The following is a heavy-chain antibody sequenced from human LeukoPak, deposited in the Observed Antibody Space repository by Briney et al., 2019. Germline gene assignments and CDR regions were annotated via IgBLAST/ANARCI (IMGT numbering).Heavy chain of an antibody. J-gene: IGHJ4*02. CDR2: INHSGST. Sequence: PSETLSLTCAVYGGSLSGYYLSWIRQPPGKGLEWIGEINHSGSTNYNPSLKSRVTISVDTSKNQFSLKLSSVTAADTAVYYCARAWDTAMEFDFWGQGTLVTVSS. D-gene: IGHD5-18*01. CDR1: GGSLSGYY. V-gene: IGHV4-34*01. CDR3: ARAWDTAMEFDF.